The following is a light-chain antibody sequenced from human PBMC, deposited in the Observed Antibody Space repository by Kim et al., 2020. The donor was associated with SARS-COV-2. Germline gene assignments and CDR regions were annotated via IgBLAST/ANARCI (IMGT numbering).Light chain of an antibody. V-gene: IGLV3-1*01. CDR3: QAWDSSTAV. CDR2: QDS. J-gene: IGLJ1*01. Sequence: VSPVQTASITCSGDKLGDKYACWYQQKPGQSPVLVIYQDSKRPSGIPERFSGSNSGNTATLTISGTQAMDEADYYCQAWDSSTAVFGTGTEVTVL. CDR1: KLGDKY.